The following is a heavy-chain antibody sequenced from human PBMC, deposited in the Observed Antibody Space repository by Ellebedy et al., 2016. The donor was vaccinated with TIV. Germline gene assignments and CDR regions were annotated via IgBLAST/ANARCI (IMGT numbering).Heavy chain of an antibody. D-gene: IGHD3-22*01. Sequence: PGGSLRLSCAASGFSFNSYAMSWVRQAPGKRLEWVSTISNTGSRTYYADSVEGRFIISRDNSKKTLYLQMNSLRAEDTAVYYCAKGRGGGSDSSAPRYYFDYWGLGTLVTVSS. CDR3: AKGRGGGSDSSAPRYYFDY. V-gene: IGHV3-23*01. J-gene: IGHJ4*02. CDR2: ISNTGSRT. CDR1: GFSFNSYA.